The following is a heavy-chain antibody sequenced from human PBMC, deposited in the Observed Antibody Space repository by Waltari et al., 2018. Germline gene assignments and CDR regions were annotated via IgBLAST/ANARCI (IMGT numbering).Heavy chain of an antibody. CDR1: GFTLGSYA. V-gene: IGHV3-23*01. D-gene: IGHD6-6*01. CDR2: RRGNGASA. Sequence: EVQLLESGGHLIQPGGSLRVACVASGFTLGSYAMSWVRQAPGRGRGWVERRRGNGASAYYADSVKGRCTISRDTSENTLYLQVSALRVDDTAIYYCAKMTRSWAEGAFDSWGQGTLLTVSS. CDR3: AKMTRSWAEGAFDS. J-gene: IGHJ4*02.